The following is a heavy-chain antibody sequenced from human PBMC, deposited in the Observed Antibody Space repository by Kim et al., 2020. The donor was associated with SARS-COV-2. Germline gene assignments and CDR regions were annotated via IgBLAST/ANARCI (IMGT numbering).Heavy chain of an antibody. V-gene: IGHV3-73*01. J-gene: IGHJ5*02. Sequence: GGSLRLSCAASGFTFSGSAMHWVRQASGKGLEWVGRIRSKANSYATAYAASVKGRFTISRDDSKNTAYLQMNSLKTEDTAVYYCAYYGSGSPFDPWGQGTLVTVSS. CDR2: IRSKANSYAT. D-gene: IGHD3-10*01. CDR1: GFTFSGSA. CDR3: AYYGSGSPFDP.